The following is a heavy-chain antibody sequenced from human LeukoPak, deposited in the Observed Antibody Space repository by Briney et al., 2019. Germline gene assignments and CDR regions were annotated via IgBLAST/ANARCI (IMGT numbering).Heavy chain of an antibody. J-gene: IGHJ6*02. CDR3: ARGARWLQYHYYYGMDV. V-gene: IGHV1-8*01. CDR2: MNPNSGNT. D-gene: IGHD5-24*01. CDR1: GYTFTSYD. Sequence: ASVKVSCKASGYTFTSYDINWVRQATGQGLEWMGWMNPNSGNTGYAQKFQGRVTMTRNTSISTAYMELSSLRSEDTAVYYCARGARWLQYHYYYGMDVWGQGTTVTVSS.